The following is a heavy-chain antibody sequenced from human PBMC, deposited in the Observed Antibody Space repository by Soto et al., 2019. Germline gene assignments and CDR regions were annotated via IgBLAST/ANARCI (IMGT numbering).Heavy chain of an antibody. D-gene: IGHD5-18*01. Sequence: GGSLRLSCAASGFTFSSYSMNWVRQAPGKGLEWVSSISSSSSCIYYADSVKGRFTISRDNAKNSLYLQMNSLRAEDTAVYYCARDKRQLWLVRTYNWFDPWGQGTLVTVSS. V-gene: IGHV3-21*01. J-gene: IGHJ5*02. CDR1: GFTFSSYS. CDR2: ISSSSSCI. CDR3: ARDKRQLWLVRTYNWFDP.